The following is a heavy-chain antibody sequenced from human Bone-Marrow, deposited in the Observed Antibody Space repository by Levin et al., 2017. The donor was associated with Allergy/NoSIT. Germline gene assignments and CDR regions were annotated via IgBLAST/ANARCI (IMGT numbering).Heavy chain of an antibody. CDR3: ASWTYYYDSSGYPESAFDI. CDR1: GYTFTSYD. J-gene: IGHJ3*02. V-gene: IGHV1-8*01. CDR2: MNPNSGNT. Sequence: ASVKVSCKASGYTFTSYDINWVRQATGQGLEWMGWMNPNSGNTGYAQKFQGRVTMTRNTSISTAYMELSSLRSEDTAVYYCASWTYYYDSSGYPESAFDIWGQGTMVTVSS. D-gene: IGHD3-22*01.